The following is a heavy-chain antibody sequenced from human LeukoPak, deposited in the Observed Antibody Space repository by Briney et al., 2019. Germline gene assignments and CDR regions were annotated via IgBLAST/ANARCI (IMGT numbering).Heavy chain of an antibody. CDR3: TKGTIWLPFDY. CDR1: GFTFSNYA. D-gene: IGHD5-18*01. Sequence: GGSLRLSCAASGFTFSNYAMSWARQAPGKGLEWVSAISGSGGSTYYADSVKGRFTISRDNSKHTLYLQMNSLRAEDTAVYYCTKGTIWLPFDYWGRETLVTVPS. CDR2: ISGSGGST. J-gene: IGHJ4*02. V-gene: IGHV3-23*01.